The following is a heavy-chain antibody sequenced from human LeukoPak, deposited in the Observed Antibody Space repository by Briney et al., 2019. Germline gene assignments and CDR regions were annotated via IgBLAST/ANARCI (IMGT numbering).Heavy chain of an antibody. V-gene: IGHV4-59*01. J-gene: IGHJ4*02. CDR3: ARDSGWNDYYFDY. D-gene: IGHD1-1*01. Sequence: SETLSLTCTVSGGSISSYYWIWIRQPPGKGLEYIGYIYYTGTTNYNPSFKSRVTMSVDTSMNQISLKLSSVTAADTAVYYCARDSGWNDYYFDYWGQGTLVTVSS. CDR2: IYYTGTT. CDR1: GGSISSYY.